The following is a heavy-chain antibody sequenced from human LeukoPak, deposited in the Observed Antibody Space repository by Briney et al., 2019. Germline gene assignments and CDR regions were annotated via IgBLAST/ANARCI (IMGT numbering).Heavy chain of an antibody. D-gene: IGHD3-22*01. CDR3: ARDAYYDSSGSYYYYGMDV. Sequence: QTGGSLRLSCVASGFTVSSNYMSWVRQAPGKGLDWVSGIYSGGSTYYADSVKGRFTIPRDNSKNTLYLQMNSLRAEDTAVYYCARDAYYDSSGSYYYYGMDVWGQGTTVTVSS. CDR1: GFTVSSNY. CDR2: IYSGGST. V-gene: IGHV3-66*01. J-gene: IGHJ6*02.